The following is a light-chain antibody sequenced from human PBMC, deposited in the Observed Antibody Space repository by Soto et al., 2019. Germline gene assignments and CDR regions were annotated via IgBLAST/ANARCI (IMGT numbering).Light chain of an antibody. J-gene: IGKJ1*01. CDR3: QQSYSIPPT. CDR2: DTS. V-gene: IGKV1-39*01. CDR1: QTISGF. Sequence: DIQMTQSPSSLSASVGDRVTITCRASQTISGFLNWYQQKPGTAPKALIFDTSSLQSGVPSRFSGSGAGTEFALTISNLQPEDFATYYWQQSYSIPPTFGQGTKVEVK.